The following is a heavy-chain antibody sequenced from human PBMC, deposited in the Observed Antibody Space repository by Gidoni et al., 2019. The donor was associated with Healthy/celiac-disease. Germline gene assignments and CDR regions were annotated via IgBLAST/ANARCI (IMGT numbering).Heavy chain of an antibody. CDR3: ARDYSFYDILTGYYSSGYFDY. Sequence: QVQLVESGGGVVQPGRSLRLSCAASGFTFSSYAMPWVRQAPGTGLEWVAVISYDGSNKYYADSVKGRFTISRDNSKNTLYLQMNSLRAEDTAVYYCARDYSFYDILTGYYSSGYFDYWGQGTLVTVSS. CDR1: GFTFSSYA. J-gene: IGHJ4*02. D-gene: IGHD3-9*01. V-gene: IGHV3-30*01. CDR2: ISYDGSNK.